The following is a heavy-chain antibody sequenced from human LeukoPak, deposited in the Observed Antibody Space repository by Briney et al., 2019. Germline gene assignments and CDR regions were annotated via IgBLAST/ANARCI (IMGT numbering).Heavy chain of an antibody. V-gene: IGHV3-7*01. J-gene: IGHJ4*02. CDR2: IKQDGSEK. Sequence: GGSLRLSCAASGFTFSSYWMSWVRQAPGKGLEWVANIKQDGSEKYYVDSVKGRFTISRDNAKNSLYLQMNSLRAEDTAVYYCARWVRDNWNDEDKFDYRGQGTLVTVSS. CDR1: GFTFSSYW. CDR3: ARWVRDNWNDEDKFDY. D-gene: IGHD1-20*01.